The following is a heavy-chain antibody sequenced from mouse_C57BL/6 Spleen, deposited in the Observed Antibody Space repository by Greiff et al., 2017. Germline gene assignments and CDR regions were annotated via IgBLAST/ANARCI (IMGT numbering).Heavy chain of an antibody. D-gene: IGHD2-4*01. CDR1: GYTFTSYT. CDR3: ARRGDDYPYYAMDY. V-gene: IGHV1-4*01. CDR2: INPSSGYT. Sequence: QVQLKESGAELARPGASVKMSCKASGYTFTSYTMHWVKQRPGQGLEWIGYINPSSGYTKYNQKFKDKATLTADKSSSTAYMQLSSLTSEDSAVYYCARRGDDYPYYAMDYWGQGTSVTVSS. J-gene: IGHJ4*01.